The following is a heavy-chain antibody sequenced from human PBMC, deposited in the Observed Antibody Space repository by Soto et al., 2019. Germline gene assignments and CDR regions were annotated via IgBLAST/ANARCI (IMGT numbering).Heavy chain of an antibody. V-gene: IGHV3-23*01. J-gene: IGHJ4*02. CDR2: IRGSGGST. CDR3: ARAPLGGLPPSY. CDR1: GFSFSTYA. D-gene: IGHD2-2*01. Sequence: EVQLLESGGGLVQPGGSLRLSCAASGFSFSTYAMSWVRQAPGKGLEWVSAIRGSGGSTYYADSVKGRFTISRDNSKNTLYLQMNSLRAEDTAVYYCARAPLGGLPPSYWGQGTLVTVSS.